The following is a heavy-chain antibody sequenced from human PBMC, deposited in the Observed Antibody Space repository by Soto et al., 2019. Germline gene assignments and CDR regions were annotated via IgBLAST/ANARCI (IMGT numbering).Heavy chain of an antibody. CDR3: ARELRFGEDYYGMDV. Sequence: SETLSLTCTVSGGSISSGGYYWSWIRQHPGKGLEWIGYIYYSGSTYYNPSLKSRVTISVDTSKNQFSLKLSSVTAADTAVYYCARELRFGEDYYGMDVWGQGTTVPSP. V-gene: IGHV4-31*03. D-gene: IGHD3-10*01. CDR2: IYYSGST. J-gene: IGHJ6*02. CDR1: GGSISSGGYY.